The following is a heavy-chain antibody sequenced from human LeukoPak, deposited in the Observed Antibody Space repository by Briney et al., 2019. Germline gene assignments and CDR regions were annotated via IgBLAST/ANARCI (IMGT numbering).Heavy chain of an antibody. Sequence: PGGSLRLSCAASGFTFSSYAMSWVRQAPGKVLEWVSSISGSGNRTYYADSVKGRFTISRDNSKNTLFLQMNSLRAEDTAVYYCAKNLYCGGGSCYPSALGMDVWGQGTTVTVSS. CDR3: AKNLYCGGGSCYPSALGMDV. J-gene: IGHJ6*02. CDR2: ISGSGNRT. V-gene: IGHV3-23*01. CDR1: GFTFSSYA. D-gene: IGHD2-15*01.